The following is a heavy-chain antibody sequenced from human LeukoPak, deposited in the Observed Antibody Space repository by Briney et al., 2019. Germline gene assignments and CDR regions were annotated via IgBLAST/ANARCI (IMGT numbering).Heavy chain of an antibody. Sequence: ASVKVSYKASGGTFSSYAISWVRQAPGQGLEWMGGIIPIFGTANYAQKFQGRVTITTDESTSTAYMELSSLRSEDTAVYYCARAKVLGLYNWFDPWGQGTLVTVSS. V-gene: IGHV1-69*05. CDR2: IIPIFGTA. J-gene: IGHJ5*02. CDR1: GGTFSSYA. CDR3: ARAKVLGLYNWFDP.